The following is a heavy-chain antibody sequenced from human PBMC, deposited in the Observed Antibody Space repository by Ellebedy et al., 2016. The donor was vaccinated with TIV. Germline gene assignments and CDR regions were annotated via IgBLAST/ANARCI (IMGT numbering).Heavy chain of an antibody. Sequence: PGGSLRLSCAASGFTFGDYYMSWIRQAPGKGLEWISYITNTGHTIYYADSMKGRFTAARDNANNSMYLQMSSLRAEDTATYYSGRTRAPGYFAYYYYGMDVWGQGTTVTVSS. D-gene: IGHD3-9*01. CDR3: GRTRAPGYFAYYYYGMDV. V-gene: IGHV3-11*01. CDR1: GFTFGDYY. J-gene: IGHJ6*02. CDR2: ITNTGHTI.